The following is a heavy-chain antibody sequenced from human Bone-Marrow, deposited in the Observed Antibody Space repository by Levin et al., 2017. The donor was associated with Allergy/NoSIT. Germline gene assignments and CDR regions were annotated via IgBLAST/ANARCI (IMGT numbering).Heavy chain of an antibody. CDR1: SLTTMDMS. V-gene: IGHV2-70*16. CDR2: IDWDGDK. J-gene: IGHJ4*02. D-gene: IGHD1-14*01. CDR3: ARMEDGKDYFDY. Sequence: SLTTMDMSVRWIRPPPGKALEWLARIDWDGDKFYSTSLKTRLTISTDTSKNLVVLTMTNMDPVDTATYYCARMEDGKDYFDYWGRGTLVTVSS.